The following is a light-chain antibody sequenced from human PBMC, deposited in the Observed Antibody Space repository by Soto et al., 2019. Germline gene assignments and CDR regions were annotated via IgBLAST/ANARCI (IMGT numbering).Light chain of an antibody. Sequence: EIVMTQSPATLSVSQGERATLSCRASQSVSSNLAWYQQKTGKAPRLLIYGASTRATGIPARFSGSGSVTEFTLNISSLQSEDFAVYYCQQYNNWPPIITFGQWTRREIK. CDR2: GAS. CDR1: QSVSSN. J-gene: IGKJ5*01. CDR3: QQYNNWPPIIT. V-gene: IGKV3-15*01.